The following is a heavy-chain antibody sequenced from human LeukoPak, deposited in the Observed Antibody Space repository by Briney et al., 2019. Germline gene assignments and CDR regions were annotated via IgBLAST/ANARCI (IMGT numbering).Heavy chain of an antibody. Sequence: SETLSLTCAVYGGSFSGYYWSWIRQPPGKGLEWIGGINHSGSTNYNPSLKSRVTISVDTSKNQFSLKLSSVTAADTAVYYCARGGIAVAGNAGYFDYWGQGTLVTVSS. CDR3: ARGGIAVAGNAGYFDY. CDR2: INHSGST. CDR1: GGSFSGYY. D-gene: IGHD6-19*01. V-gene: IGHV4-34*01. J-gene: IGHJ4*02.